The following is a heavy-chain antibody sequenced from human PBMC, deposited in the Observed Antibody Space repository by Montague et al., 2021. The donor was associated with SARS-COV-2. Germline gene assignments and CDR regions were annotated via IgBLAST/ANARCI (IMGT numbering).Heavy chain of an antibody. CDR3: ARPVSYYDILSSSTNWFDP. Sequence: ETLSLTCTVAGGSISSSSYYWGWIRQPPGKGLEWIGSIYYSGSTYYXPSLESRVTISVYTSKNQFSLKLSSVTAADTAVYYCARPVSYYDILSSSTNWFDPWGQGTLVTVSS. D-gene: IGHD3-9*01. CDR1: GGSISSSSYY. CDR2: IYYSGST. V-gene: IGHV4-39*01. J-gene: IGHJ5*02.